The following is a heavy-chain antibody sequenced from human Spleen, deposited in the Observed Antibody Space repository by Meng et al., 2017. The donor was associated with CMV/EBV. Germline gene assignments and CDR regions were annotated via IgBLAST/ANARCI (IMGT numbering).Heavy chain of an antibody. V-gene: IGHV1-2*02. J-gene: IGHJ4*02. CDR2: ISPNNGGT. CDR1: GYTFADYT. Sequence: CKASGYTFADYTIPWVRQAPGQGLEWMGWISPNNGGTNYAQKFQGRVTMTSDASVSTAYMDLSSLRSDDTAVYYCARDGPNSSPKGLWGQGTLVTVSS. D-gene: IGHD2/OR15-2a*01. CDR3: ARDGPNSSPKGL.